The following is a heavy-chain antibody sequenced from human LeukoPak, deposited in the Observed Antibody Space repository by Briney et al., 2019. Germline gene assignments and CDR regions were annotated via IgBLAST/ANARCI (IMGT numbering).Heavy chain of an antibody. V-gene: IGHV3-7*01. CDR1: GFTFRSYW. D-gene: IGHD1-26*01. J-gene: IGHJ3*02. CDR2: IKQDGSET. CDR3: ARDGELGSPADAFDI. Sequence: GGSLRLSCAASGFTFRSYWMTWVRQYPGKGLEWVANIKQDGSETYYADSVKGRFTISRDNAKRSLYLQMNSLRAEDTAVYYCARDGELGSPADAFDIWGQGTMVTVSS.